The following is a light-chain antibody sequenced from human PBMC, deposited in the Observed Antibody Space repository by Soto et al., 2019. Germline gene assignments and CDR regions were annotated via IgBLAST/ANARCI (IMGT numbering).Light chain of an antibody. CDR3: QQRSNWPPLRT. CDR2: DAS. V-gene: IGKV3-11*01. J-gene: IGKJ4*01. Sequence: EIVLTQSPATLSLSPGERATLSCRASQSASSYLAWYQQKPGQAPRLLIYDASNRATGIPARFSGSGSGTDFTLTISSLEPEDFAVYYCQQRSNWPPLRTFGGGTKVEIK. CDR1: QSASSY.